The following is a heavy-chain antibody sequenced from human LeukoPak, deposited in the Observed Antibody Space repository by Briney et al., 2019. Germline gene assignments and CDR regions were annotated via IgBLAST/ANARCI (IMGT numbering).Heavy chain of an antibody. V-gene: IGHV3-43D*03. CDR1: GFTFDDYA. D-gene: IGHD5-18*01. CDR3: AKANGGGGYTYGPFDP. Sequence: PGGSLRLSCAASGFTFDDYAMHWVRQAPGKGLEWVSLISWDGCRIYYVDSVKGRFTISRDNSKNSLYLQMNRLRLDDTAWYCFAKANGGGGYTYGPFDPWGQGTLVTVSP. J-gene: IGHJ5*02. CDR2: ISWDGCRI.